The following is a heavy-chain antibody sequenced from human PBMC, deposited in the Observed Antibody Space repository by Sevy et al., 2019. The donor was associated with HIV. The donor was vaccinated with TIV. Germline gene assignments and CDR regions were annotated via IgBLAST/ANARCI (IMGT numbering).Heavy chain of an antibody. CDR3: AKGNSGSFDY. V-gene: IGHV3-7*01. CDR2: IKKDEREK. CDR1: GFSFSTYW. J-gene: IGHJ4*02. D-gene: IGHD3-22*01. Sequence: GGSLRLSCAASGFSFSTYWMHWVRQAPGKGLEWVANIKKDEREKYYVASVQGRLTISRDNAKNSVYLEMNSLRPEDTAIYYCAKGNSGSFDYWGQGTLVTVSS.